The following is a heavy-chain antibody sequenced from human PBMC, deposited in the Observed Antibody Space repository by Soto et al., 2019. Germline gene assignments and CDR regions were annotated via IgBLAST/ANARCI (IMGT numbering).Heavy chain of an antibody. Sequence: PGGSLRLTCAASGFTVGSNYMGWVRQAPGKXLEWVSVIYSEGTPYYADSVRGRFTISRENSNNTLYLHMNNLRAEDTAVYYCARSTYYDILTGSYYYYAMDVWGLGTTVTVSS. CDR1: GFTVGSNY. CDR2: IYSEGTP. D-gene: IGHD3-9*01. CDR3: ARSTYYDILTGSYYYYAMDV. V-gene: IGHV3-53*01. J-gene: IGHJ6*02.